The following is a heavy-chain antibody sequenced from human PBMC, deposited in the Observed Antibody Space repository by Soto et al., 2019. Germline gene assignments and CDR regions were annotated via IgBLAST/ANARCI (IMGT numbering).Heavy chain of an antibody. CDR1: GGSSSGYY. V-gene: IGHV4-34*01. J-gene: IGHJ4*02. Sequence: PSETLSLTCAVYGGSSSGYYWSWIRQPPGKGLEWIGEINHSGSTNYNPSLKSRVTISVDTSKNQFSLKLSSVTAADTAVYYCARVNGSYACADYWGQGTLVTVSS. CDR2: INHSGST. CDR3: ARVNGSYACADY. D-gene: IGHD1-26*01.